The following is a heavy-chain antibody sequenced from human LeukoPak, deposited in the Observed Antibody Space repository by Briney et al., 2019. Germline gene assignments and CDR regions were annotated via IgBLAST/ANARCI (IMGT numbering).Heavy chain of an antibody. CDR1: GGSVSSGSYY. CDR2: IYYSGST. V-gene: IGHV4-61*01. J-gene: IGHJ5*02. Sequence: SETLPLTCTVSGGSVSSGSYYWSWIRQPPGKGLEWIGYIYYSGSTNYNPSLKSRVTISVDTSKNQFSLKLSSVTAADTAVYYCARDDYNWFDPWGQGTLVTVSS. CDR3: ARDDYNWFDP.